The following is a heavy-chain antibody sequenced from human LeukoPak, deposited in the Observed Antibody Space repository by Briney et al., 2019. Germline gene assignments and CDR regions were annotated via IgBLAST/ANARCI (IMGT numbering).Heavy chain of an antibody. CDR2: IYTSGTT. J-gene: IGHJ6*03. CDR3: ARAFLNNNYAPPNYYYYYYMDV. Sequence: SETLSLTCTVSGGSISRSNYYWSWLRQPAGKGLEWIGHIYTSGTTSYNPSLKSRVTISLDTSKKQFSLKLSSVTAADTAVYYCARAFLNNNYAPPNYYYYYYMDVWGKGTTVTVSS. D-gene: IGHD4-11*01. CDR1: GGSISRSNYY. V-gene: IGHV4-61*09.